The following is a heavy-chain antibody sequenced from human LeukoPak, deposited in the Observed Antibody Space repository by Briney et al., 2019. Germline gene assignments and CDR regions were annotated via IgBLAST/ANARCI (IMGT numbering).Heavy chain of an antibody. CDR2: MYTTGST. Sequence: PSETLSLTCTVPGGSIRSGSYYWSWIRQPAGKGLEWIGHMYTTGSTNYNPSLKSRVTISIDTSKNHFSLNLSSVTAADTAVYYCARGLVVPAATNSYFLDVWGKGTTVTVSS. D-gene: IGHD2-2*01. V-gene: IGHV4-61*09. J-gene: IGHJ6*03. CDR3: ARGLVVPAATNSYFLDV. CDR1: GGSIRSGSYY.